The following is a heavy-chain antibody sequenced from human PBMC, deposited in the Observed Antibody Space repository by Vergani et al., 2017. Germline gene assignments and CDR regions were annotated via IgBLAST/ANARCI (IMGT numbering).Heavy chain of an antibody. V-gene: IGHV1-24*01. CDR2: FDPEDGET. CDR1: GYTLTELS. D-gene: IGHD2-2*01. J-gene: IGHJ6*03. CDR3: ARDREDIVVVPPPPYYYYYMDV. Sequence: QVQLVQSGAEVKKPGASVKVSCKVSGYTLTELSMHWVRQAPGKGLEWMRGFDPEDGETIYAQKFQGRVTMTEDTSTDTAYMELSSLRSEDTAVYYCARDREDIVVVPPPPYYYYYMDVWGKGTTVTVSS.